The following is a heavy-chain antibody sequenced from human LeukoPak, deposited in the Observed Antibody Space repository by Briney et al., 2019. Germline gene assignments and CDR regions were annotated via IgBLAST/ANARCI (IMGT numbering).Heavy chain of an antibody. CDR2: MYYSGST. V-gene: IGHV4-59*08. D-gene: IGHD3-22*01. CDR1: GGSISGYY. CDR3: ARHFTYYYDSSGYPRDAFDI. J-gene: IGHJ3*02. Sequence: SETLSLTCTVSGGSISGYYWSWIRQSPGKGLVWIGYMYYSGSTNYNPSLKSRVTTSLDMSKNHFSLKLSSVTAADTALYYCARHFTYYYDSSGYPRDAFDIWGQGTMVTVSS.